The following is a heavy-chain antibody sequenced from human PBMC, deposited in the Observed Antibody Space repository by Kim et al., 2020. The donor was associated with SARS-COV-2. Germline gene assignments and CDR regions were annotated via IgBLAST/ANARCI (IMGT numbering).Heavy chain of an antibody. V-gene: IGHV3-33*01. CDR2: LWYDGSNQ. CDR1: RNPLRSSG. CDR3: ARDRGLGPFDV. Sequence: GGSLRLSCEVSRNPLRSSGFHWVRQATGKGLEWVAVLWYDGSNQFYAESVRGRFTISRDNSKNTVFLQMDSLRIEDTAVYYCARDRGLGPFDVWGQGTMVTVSS. D-gene: IGHD3-16*01. J-gene: IGHJ3*01.